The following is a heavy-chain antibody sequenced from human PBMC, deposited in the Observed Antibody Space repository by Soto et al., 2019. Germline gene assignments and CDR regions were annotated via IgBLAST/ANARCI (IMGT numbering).Heavy chain of an antibody. D-gene: IGHD6-13*01. V-gene: IGHV3-11*05. Sequence: WGSLRLSFAVSGFTVSDHYMTWIRQAPGKGLEWVSYISSSTSHTNYADSVKGRFTISRDNAKNSLFLQMNSLRAEDTAVYYCARGRGAAADYFDFWGQGTLVTVS. J-gene: IGHJ4*02. CDR1: GFTVSDHY. CDR2: ISSSTSHT. CDR3: ARGRGAAADYFDF.